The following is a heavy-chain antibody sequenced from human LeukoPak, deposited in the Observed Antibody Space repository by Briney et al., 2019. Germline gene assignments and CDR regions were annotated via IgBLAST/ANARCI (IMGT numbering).Heavy chain of an antibody. Sequence: RGSLRLSCAASGFTFSTYEMNWVRQAPGQGLEWVSYISTSGRTMFYADSVKGRFTISRDNAKNSLYLRMNSLRAEDTAVYYCARDPLGAQFDYWGQGALVTVSS. CDR3: ARDPLGAQFDY. J-gene: IGHJ4*02. CDR2: ISTSGRTM. CDR1: GFTFSTYE. D-gene: IGHD1-26*01. V-gene: IGHV3-48*03.